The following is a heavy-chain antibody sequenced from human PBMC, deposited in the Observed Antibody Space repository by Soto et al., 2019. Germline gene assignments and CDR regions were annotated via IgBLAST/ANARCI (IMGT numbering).Heavy chain of an antibody. CDR1: GFNFGRYG. CDR2: IWYDGSIE. Sequence: QVRLVESGGGVVQPGRSLRLSCAASGFNFGRYGMHWVRQAPGKGLEWVAVIWYDGSIEYYADSVKGRFTISRDNSKNTLYLIMNNLRAEDTPVYYCARDPKLLLEYYFDCWGQGTLVTVSS. J-gene: IGHJ4*02. CDR3: ARDPKLLLEYYFDC. D-gene: IGHD3-22*01. V-gene: IGHV3-33*01.